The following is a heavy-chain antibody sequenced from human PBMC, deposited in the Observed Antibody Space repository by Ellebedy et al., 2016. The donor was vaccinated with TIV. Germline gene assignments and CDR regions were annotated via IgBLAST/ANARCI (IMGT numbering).Heavy chain of an antibody. D-gene: IGHD3-22*01. CDR2: IYYSGST. J-gene: IGHJ4*02. V-gene: IGHV4-59*01. CDR1: GGSISSYY. Sequence: GSLRLXXTVSGGSISSYYWSWIRQPPGKGLEWIGYIYYSGSTNYNPSLKSRVTISVDTSKNQFSLKLSSVTAADTAVYYCARGDYYDSSGNTFDYWGQGTLVTVSS. CDR3: ARGDYYDSSGNTFDY.